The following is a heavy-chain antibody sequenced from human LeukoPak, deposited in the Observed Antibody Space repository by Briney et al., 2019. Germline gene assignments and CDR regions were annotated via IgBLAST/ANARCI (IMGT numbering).Heavy chain of an antibody. D-gene: IGHD6-19*01. V-gene: IGHV4-39*01. CDR2: IYYSGCT. J-gene: IGHJ4*02. CDR1: GGSISSSSYY. Sequence: PSETLSLTCTVSGGSISSSSYYWGWIRQPPGKGLEWIGSIYYSGCTYYNPSLKSRVTISVDTSKNQFSLKLSSVTAADTAVYYCATCSGCFDYWGQGTLVTVSS. CDR3: ATCSGCFDY.